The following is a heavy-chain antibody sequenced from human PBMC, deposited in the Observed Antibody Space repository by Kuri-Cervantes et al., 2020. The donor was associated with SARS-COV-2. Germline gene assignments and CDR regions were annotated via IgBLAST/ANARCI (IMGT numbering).Heavy chain of an antibody. CDR1: GFTFSSYS. D-gene: IGHD2-2*02. V-gene: IGHV3-21*01. Sequence: GESLKISCAASGFTFSSYSMNWVRQAPGKGLEWVSSISSSSSYIYYADSVKGRFTISRDNAKNSLYLQMISLRAEDTAVYYCARDYCSSTSCDNDAFDIWGQGTMVTVSS. J-gene: IGHJ3*02. CDR2: ISSSSSYI. CDR3: ARDYCSSTSCDNDAFDI.